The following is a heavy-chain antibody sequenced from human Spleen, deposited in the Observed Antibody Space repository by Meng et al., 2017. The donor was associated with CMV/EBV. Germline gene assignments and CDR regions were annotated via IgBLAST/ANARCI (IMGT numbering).Heavy chain of an antibody. Sequence: SETLSLTCTVSGGSITNHYWTWIRQPPGKGLEWIGYIYYSGFTKYSPSLKSRVVISIDTSKSQFSLNVNSVTAADTALYYCARALYCSTTSCYRGSYYDLLTSRSLYNFYGMDVWGQGATVTVSS. CDR2: IYYSGFT. CDR1: GGSITNHY. D-gene: IGHD2-2*01. J-gene: IGHJ6*02. V-gene: IGHV4-59*11. CDR3: ARALYCSTTSCYRGSYYDLLTSRSLYNFYGMDV.